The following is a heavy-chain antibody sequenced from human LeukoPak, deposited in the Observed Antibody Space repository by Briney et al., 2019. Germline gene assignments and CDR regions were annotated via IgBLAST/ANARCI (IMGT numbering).Heavy chain of an antibody. CDR2: ISSTSSYI. CDR1: GFSFNTYT. V-gene: IGHV3-21*01. J-gene: IGHJ6*03. D-gene: IGHD3-3*01. CDR3: ARGSSDFWAPYMDA. Sequence: GGSLRLSCAASGFSFNTYTMNWVRQAPGKGLEWVSSISSTSSYIYYANSVKGRFSISRDNAKNSLYLQMNSLRAEDTAVYYCARGSSDFWAPYMDAWGKGTTVTVSS.